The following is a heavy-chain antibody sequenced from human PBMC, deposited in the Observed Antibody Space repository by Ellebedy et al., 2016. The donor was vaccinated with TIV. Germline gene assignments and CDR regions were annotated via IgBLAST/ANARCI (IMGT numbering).Heavy chain of an antibody. CDR1: GYTFTTYY. D-gene: IGHD2-15*01. J-gene: IGHJ6*02. CDR3: ARGYCSAATCPYGMDV. V-gene: IGHV1-46*01. CDR2: INPNLGTT. Sequence: ASVKVSXXAFGYTFTTYYVHWVRQAPGQGLEWMGIINPNLGTTSYAQKFQGRLTMTRDTSTSTVYMELSSLRSEDTAVYYCARGYCSAATCPYGMDVWGQGTTVTVSS.